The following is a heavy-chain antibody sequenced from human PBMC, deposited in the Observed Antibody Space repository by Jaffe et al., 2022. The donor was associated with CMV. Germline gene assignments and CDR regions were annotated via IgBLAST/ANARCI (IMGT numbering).Heavy chain of an antibody. CDR1: GFTFSSYG. J-gene: IGHJ4*02. V-gene: IGHV3-33*01. D-gene: IGHD1-7*01. CDR2: IWYDGSNK. CDR3: ARENDNWNYDGYFDY. Sequence: QVQLVESGGGVVQPGRSLRLSCAASGFTFSSYGMHWVRQAPGKGLEWVAVIWYDGSNKYYADSVKGRFTISRDNSKNTLYLQMNSLRAEDTAVYYCARENDNWNYDGYFDYWGQGTLVTVSS.